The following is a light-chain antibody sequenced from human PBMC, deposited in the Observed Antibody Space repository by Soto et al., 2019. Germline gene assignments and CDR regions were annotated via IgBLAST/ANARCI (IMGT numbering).Light chain of an antibody. CDR3: QEYNTWPWT. Sequence: ETVMTQSPATLSVSPGERATLSCRASQSVNSNLAWYQQKLGHAPRVLIYGASTRATGIPARFSGSGSGTEFILTSSSLQSEDVALYYCQEYNTWPWTFGQGTKVEIK. V-gene: IGKV3-15*01. J-gene: IGKJ1*01. CDR1: QSVNSN. CDR2: GAS.